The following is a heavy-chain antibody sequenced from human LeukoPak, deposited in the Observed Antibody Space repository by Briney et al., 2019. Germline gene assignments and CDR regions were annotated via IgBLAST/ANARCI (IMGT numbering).Heavy chain of an antibody. CDR2: IYYSGST. CDR1: GGSISSSSYY. CDR3: ARNRDGYNSFDY. V-gene: IGHV4-39*07. D-gene: IGHD5-24*01. Sequence: SETLSLTCTVSGGSISSSSYYWGWIRQPPGKGLEWIGTIYYSGSTYYNPSLKSRVTISVDTSKNQFSLKLSSVTAADTAVYYCARNRDGYNSFDYWGQGTLVTVSS. J-gene: IGHJ4*02.